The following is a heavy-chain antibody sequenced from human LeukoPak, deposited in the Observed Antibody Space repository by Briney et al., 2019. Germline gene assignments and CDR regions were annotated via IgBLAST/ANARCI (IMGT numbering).Heavy chain of an antibody. J-gene: IGHJ4*02. CDR1: GGSISSYY. CDR3: ARSFDAATAQYYFDY. CDR2: IYTSGST. Sequence: SETLPLTCTVSGGSISSYYWSWIRQPAGKGLEWIGRIYTSGSTNYNPSLKSRVTMSVDTSKNQFSLKLSSVTAADTAVYYCARSFDAATAQYYFDYWGQGTLVTVSS. V-gene: IGHV4-4*07. D-gene: IGHD3-9*01.